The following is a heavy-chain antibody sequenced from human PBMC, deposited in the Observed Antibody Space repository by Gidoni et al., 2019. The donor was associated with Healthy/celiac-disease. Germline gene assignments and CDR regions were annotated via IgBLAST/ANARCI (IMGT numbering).Heavy chain of an antibody. CDR2: IIPILGIA. V-gene: IGHV1-69*04. Sequence: EVKKPGSSVKVSCKASGGTFSSYAISWVRQAPGQGLEWMGRIIPILGIANYAQKFQGRVTITADKSTSTAYMELSSLRSEDTAVYYCARDFMGYCSSTSCPVGDYWGREPWSPSPQ. CDR1: GGTFSSYA. CDR3: ARDFMGYCSSTSCPVGDY. D-gene: IGHD2-2*01. J-gene: IGHJ4*02.